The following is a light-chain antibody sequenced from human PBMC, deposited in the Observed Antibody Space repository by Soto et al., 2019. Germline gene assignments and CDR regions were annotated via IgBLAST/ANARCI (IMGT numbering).Light chain of an antibody. CDR1: QSIGKY. CDR3: HQRRDWPLT. V-gene: IGKV3-11*01. Sequence: IVLTQSPATLSLSPGERATLSCRASQSIGKYLAWYQQKPGQAPRLLIYDASNRATDIPDRFSGSGSGTDFSLTISSLEPEDFAVYYCHQRRDWPLTFGGGTTVEIK. J-gene: IGKJ4*01. CDR2: DAS.